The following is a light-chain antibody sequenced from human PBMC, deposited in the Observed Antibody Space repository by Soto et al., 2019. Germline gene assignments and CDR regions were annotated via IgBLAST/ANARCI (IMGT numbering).Light chain of an antibody. V-gene: IGKV3-20*01. Sequence: EIVLTQSPGTLSLSPGERATLSCRASQTVNSPYLAWYQQKPGQAPRLLISGASTRATGVPDRFSGSGSGTEFTLTISRLESEDFAVYYCYQHETSPPTFGPVTKVDIK. CDR3: YQHETSPPT. CDR2: GAS. J-gene: IGKJ3*01. CDR1: QTVNSPY.